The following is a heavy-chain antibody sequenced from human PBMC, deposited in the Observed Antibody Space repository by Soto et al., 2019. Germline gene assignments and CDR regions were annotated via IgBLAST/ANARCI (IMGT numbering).Heavy chain of an antibody. Sequence: SGPTLVNPTQTLKLTCTFSGFSLSTSQVGVGWILQPPGKALEWLAHVYWYDDQYYSLSLKSRLTISKDTSKSQVVLTMTNMDPVDSATYCCEHLNARGYYLDYWGQGALVTVSS. CDR1: GFSLSTSQVG. CDR2: VYWYDDQ. V-gene: IGHV2-5*01. J-gene: IGHJ4*02. CDR3: EHLNARGYYLDY.